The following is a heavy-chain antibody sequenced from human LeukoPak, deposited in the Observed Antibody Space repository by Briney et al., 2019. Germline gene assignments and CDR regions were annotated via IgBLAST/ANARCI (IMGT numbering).Heavy chain of an antibody. CDR3: VKDPSEGPFYDFWSARSPYYGLDV. J-gene: IGHJ6*02. D-gene: IGHD3-3*01. Sequence: GGSLRLSCSTSGFTFSRSDMQWVRQAPGKGLEYVSAISSNGGSTDYADSVKGRFTISRDNSKNTLYLQMTSLRTDDTAVYYCVKDPSEGPFYDFWSARSPYYGLDVWGQGTTVTVSS. CDR2: ISSNGGST. V-gene: IGHV3-64D*08. CDR1: GFTFSRSD.